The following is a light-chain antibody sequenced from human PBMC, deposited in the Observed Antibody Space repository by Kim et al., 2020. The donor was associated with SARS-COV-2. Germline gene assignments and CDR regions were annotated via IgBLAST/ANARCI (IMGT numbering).Light chain of an antibody. V-gene: IGLV10-54*01. CDR3: SAWDSSLTAWV. CDR2: RDN. J-gene: IGLJ3*02. Sequence: QTATLTCNGHNNKVGYQRATWLQQHQGHPPKHLSYRDNSRPSGISERFSASRSGNIASLTISGLQPEDEADYYCSAWDSSLTAWVFGGGTQLTVL. CDR1: NNKVGYQR.